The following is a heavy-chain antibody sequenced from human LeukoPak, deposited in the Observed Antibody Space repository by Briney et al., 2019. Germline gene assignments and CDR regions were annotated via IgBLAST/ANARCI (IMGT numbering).Heavy chain of an antibody. D-gene: IGHD3-22*01. CDR2: IKQDGSEK. V-gene: IGHV3-7*01. CDR1: GFTFSSNW. Sequence: GGSLRLSCAASGFTFSSNWMSWVRQAPGKGLEWVANIKQDGSEKYFVDSVKGRFTISRDNAKNSLYLQMNSLRAEDTAVYYCARAYYYDRSGYYSVVGGFDIWGQGTMVTVSS. CDR3: ARAYYYDRSGYYSVVGGFDI. J-gene: IGHJ3*02.